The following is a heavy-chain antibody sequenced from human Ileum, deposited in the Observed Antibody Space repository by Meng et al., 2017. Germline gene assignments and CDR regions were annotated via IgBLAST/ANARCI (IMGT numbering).Heavy chain of an antibody. D-gene: IGHD6-13*01. CDR3: ARPAGYSSDWYKYFQH. Sequence: QVRLQQWGAGRLKPSETLSITCAVYGGSFSGYYWSWVRQSPGKGLEWIAEINHSGSSNYNPSFQSRVTISVDRPRNQFSLKLSSVTAADTGVYYCARPAGYSSDWYKYFQHWGQGTLVTVSS. CDR2: INHSGSS. V-gene: IGHV4-34*02. CDR1: GGSFSGYY. J-gene: IGHJ1*01.